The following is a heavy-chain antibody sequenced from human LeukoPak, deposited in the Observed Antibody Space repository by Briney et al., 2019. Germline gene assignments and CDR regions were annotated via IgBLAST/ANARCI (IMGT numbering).Heavy chain of an antibody. CDR3: ARDHLRYYYDSSGYSYDDAFDI. V-gene: IGHV1-18*01. Sequence: ASVKVSCTASGYTFTSYGISWVRQAPGQGLEWMGWISAYNGNTNYAQKLQGRVTMTTDTSTSTAYMELRSLRSDDTAVYYCARDHLRYYYDSSGYSYDDAFDIWGQGTMVTVSS. J-gene: IGHJ3*02. CDR2: ISAYNGNT. CDR1: GYTFTSYG. D-gene: IGHD3-22*01.